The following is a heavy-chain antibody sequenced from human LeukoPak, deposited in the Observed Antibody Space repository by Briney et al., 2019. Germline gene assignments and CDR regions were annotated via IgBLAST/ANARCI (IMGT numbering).Heavy chain of an antibody. J-gene: IGHJ5*02. Sequence: ASVKVSCKASGYTFTGYYMHWVRQAPGQGLEWMGWVNPNSGGTNYTQKFQGRVTMTRDTSISTAYMELSRLRSDDTAVYYCARAEYSSPRDWFDPWGQGTLVIVSP. V-gene: IGHV1-2*02. CDR3: ARAEYSSPRDWFDP. D-gene: IGHD6-6*01. CDR2: VNPNSGGT. CDR1: GYTFTGYY.